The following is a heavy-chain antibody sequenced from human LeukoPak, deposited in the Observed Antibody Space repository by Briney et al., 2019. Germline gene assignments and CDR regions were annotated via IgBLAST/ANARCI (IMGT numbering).Heavy chain of an antibody. D-gene: IGHD3-10*01. CDR3: ARSGYTMVRGVIIEPVVD. Sequence: GGSLRLSCAASGFTFDDYGLSWVRQAPGKGLEWVSTINWNGGSTGYADSVKGRFTISRDNAKNTLYLQMNSLRAEDTAVYYCARSGYTMVRGVIIEPVVDWGQGTLVTVSS. CDR1: GFTFDDYG. V-gene: IGHV3-20*04. J-gene: IGHJ4*02. CDR2: INWNGGST.